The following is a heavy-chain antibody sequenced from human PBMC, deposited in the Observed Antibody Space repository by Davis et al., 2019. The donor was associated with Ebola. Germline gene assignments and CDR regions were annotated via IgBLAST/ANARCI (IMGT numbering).Heavy chain of an antibody. Sequence: ASVKVSCKASGYTFTSYYMHWVRQAPGQGLEWMGIINPSGGSTSYAQKFQGRVTMTRDTSTSTVYMELSSLRSEDTAVYYCARGGRSGYSSGWYTALDYWGQGTLVTVSS. CDR3: ARGGRSGYSSGWYTALDY. V-gene: IGHV1-46*01. D-gene: IGHD6-19*01. CDR1: GYTFTSYY. J-gene: IGHJ4*02. CDR2: INPSGGST.